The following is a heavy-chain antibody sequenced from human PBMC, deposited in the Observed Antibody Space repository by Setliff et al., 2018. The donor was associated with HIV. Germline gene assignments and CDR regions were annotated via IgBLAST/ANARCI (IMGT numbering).Heavy chain of an antibody. CDR2: ISGSGGST. D-gene: IGHD3-10*01. V-gene: IGHV3-23*01. Sequence: GGSLRLSCAASGFTFSSYAMSWVRQAQGKGLEWVSAISGSGGSTYYADSVKGRFTIFRDNSKDTLYLQMNSLRAEDTAVYYCASGFGELAVWGQGTTVTVSS. CDR3: ASGFGELAV. J-gene: IGHJ6*02. CDR1: GFTFSSYA.